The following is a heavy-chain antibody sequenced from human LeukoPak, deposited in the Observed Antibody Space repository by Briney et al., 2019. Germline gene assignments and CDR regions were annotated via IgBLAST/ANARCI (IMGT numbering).Heavy chain of an antibody. J-gene: IGHJ3*02. CDR1: GGSISSGDYY. Sequence: SETLSLTCTVSGGSISSGDYYWSWIRQPAGKGLEWIGRIYTSGSTNYNPSLKSRVTISVDTSKNQFSLKLSSVTAADTAVYYCARGFYGDYRGLAFDIWGQGTMVTVSS. V-gene: IGHV4-61*02. CDR3: ARGFYGDYRGLAFDI. CDR2: IYTSGST. D-gene: IGHD4-17*01.